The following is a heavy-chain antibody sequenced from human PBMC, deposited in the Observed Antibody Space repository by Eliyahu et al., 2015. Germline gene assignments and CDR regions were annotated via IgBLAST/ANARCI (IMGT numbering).Heavy chain of an antibody. Sequence: EVQLVESGGGLIQPGGSLXLSCVAXGFTVSSNYMXWVRQAPGKGLEWVSVIYSGGDAYYADSVKGRFTMSRDNSKNMLYLQMNSLRAEDTAVYYCARDPHGMDVWGQGTTVTVSS. CDR3: ARDPHGMDV. CDR2: IYSGGDA. CDR1: GFTVSSNY. J-gene: IGHJ6*02. V-gene: IGHV3-53*01.